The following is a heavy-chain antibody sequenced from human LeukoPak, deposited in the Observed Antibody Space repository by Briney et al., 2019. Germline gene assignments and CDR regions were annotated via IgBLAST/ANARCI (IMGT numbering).Heavy chain of an antibody. J-gene: IGHJ4*02. CDR2: ISYDGSNK. Sequence: PGGSLRLSCAASGFTFSSYAMHWVRQAPGKGLEWVAVISYDGSNKYYADSVKGRFTISRDNSKNTLYLQMNSLRAEDTAVYYCARESYELVVPAGIDYWGQGTLVTVSS. CDR1: GFTFSSYA. D-gene: IGHD2-2*01. V-gene: IGHV3-30-3*01. CDR3: ARESYELVVPAGIDY.